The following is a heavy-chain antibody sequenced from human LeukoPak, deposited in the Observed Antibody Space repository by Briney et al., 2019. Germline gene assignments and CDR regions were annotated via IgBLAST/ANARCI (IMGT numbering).Heavy chain of an antibody. CDR3: ARRKVGYWSSGSCYNWFDP. V-gene: IGHV5-51*01. D-gene: IGHD2-15*01. J-gene: IGHJ5*02. Sequence: GESLKISCKASGYNFTSYWIGWVRQMPGKGLEWMGIIFPGDSDTRYSPSFQGQVTISADKSISTAYLQWSSLRASDTAIYYCARRKVGYWSSGSCYNWFDPWGQGTLVTVSS. CDR1: GYNFTSYW. CDR2: IFPGDSDT.